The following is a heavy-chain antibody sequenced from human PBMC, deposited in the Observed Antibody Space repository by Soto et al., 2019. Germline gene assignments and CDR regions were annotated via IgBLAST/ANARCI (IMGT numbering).Heavy chain of an antibody. CDR1: GFTSSSYA. V-gene: IGHV3-30-3*01. J-gene: IGHJ4*02. CDR3: ARALGEAATIYY. D-gene: IGHD6-25*01. CDR2: ISYDGSNK. Sequence: PGGSLRLSCAASGFTSSSYAMHWVRQAPGKGLEWVAVISYDGSNKYYADSVKGQFTISRDNSKNTLYLQMNSLRAEDTAVYYCARALGEAATIYYWGQGTLVTVSS.